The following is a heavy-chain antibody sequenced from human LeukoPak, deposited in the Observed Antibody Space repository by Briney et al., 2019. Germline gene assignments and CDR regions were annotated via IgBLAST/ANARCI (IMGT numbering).Heavy chain of an antibody. CDR1: GYTFTGYY. D-gene: IGHD2-15*01. Sequence: ASVKVSCKASGYTFTGYYMHWVRQAPGQGLEWMGWISAYNGNTNYAQKLQGRVTMTTDTSTSTAYMEPRSLRSDDTAVYYCARDLYCSGGSCYLTTFDYWGQGTLVTVPS. CDR3: ARDLYCSGGSCYLTTFDY. CDR2: ISAYNGNT. J-gene: IGHJ4*02. V-gene: IGHV1-18*04.